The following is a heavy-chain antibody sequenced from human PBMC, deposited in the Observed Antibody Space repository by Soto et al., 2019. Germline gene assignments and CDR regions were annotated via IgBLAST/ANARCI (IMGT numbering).Heavy chain of an antibody. D-gene: IGHD3-10*01. V-gene: IGHV3-21*06. CDR1: GFTFSSYS. CDR3: ARGPLFFYGSGSYGSNDY. CDR2: ISSSSTYI. Sequence: PGGSLRLSCATSGFTFSSYSINWVRQAPGKGLEWISSISSSSTYIYYADSVKGRFTISRDNANNSLNLQMNSLRAEDTAVYYCARGPLFFYGSGSYGSNDYWGQGTLVTVSS. J-gene: IGHJ4*02.